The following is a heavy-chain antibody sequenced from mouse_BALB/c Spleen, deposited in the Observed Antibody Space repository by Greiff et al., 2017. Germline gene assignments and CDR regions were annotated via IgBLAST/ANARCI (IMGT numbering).Heavy chain of an antibody. D-gene: IGHD4-1*01. Sequence: QVQLQQSGAELARPGASVKMSCKASGYTFTSYTMHWVKQRPGQGLEWIGYINPSSGYTNYNQKFKDKATLTADKSSSTAYMQLSSLTSEDSAVYYCAKRTGLGRNAMDYWGQGTSVTVSS. CDR2: INPSSGYT. CDR3: AKRTGLGRNAMDY. J-gene: IGHJ4*01. V-gene: IGHV1-4*01. CDR1: GYTFTSYT.